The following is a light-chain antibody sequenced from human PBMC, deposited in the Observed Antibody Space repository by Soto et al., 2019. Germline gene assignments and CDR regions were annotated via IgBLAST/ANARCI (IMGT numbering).Light chain of an antibody. Sequence: QSALTQPPSASGSPGQSGTISCTGTSGDIGGYDYVSWYQQHPGKAPKLMIYEVTKRPLGVPDRFSGSKSGNTASLTVSGLQAEDEAEYYCSSYAGSKNPYVFGTGTKLTVL. J-gene: IGLJ1*01. CDR2: EVT. CDR1: SGDIGGYDY. V-gene: IGLV2-8*01. CDR3: SSYAGSKNPYV.